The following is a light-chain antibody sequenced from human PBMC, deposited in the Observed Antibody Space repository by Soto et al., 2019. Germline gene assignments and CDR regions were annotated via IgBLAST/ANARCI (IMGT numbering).Light chain of an antibody. V-gene: IGKV3-20*01. Sequence: EIVLTQSPGTLSLSPGERATLSCRASQSVSSSFLAWYQQKPGQAPRLLIYGASSSATGIPDRFSGSGSGTDSILTMSTLEPEDFAVYYCQQYGSSPRTCGQGTKVDIK. CDR1: QSVSSSF. J-gene: IGKJ1*01. CDR3: QQYGSSPRT. CDR2: GAS.